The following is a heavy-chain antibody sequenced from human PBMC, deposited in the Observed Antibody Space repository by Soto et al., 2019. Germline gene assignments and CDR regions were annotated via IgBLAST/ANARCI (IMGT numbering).Heavy chain of an antibody. CDR2: IIPIFGTA. V-gene: IGHV1-69*01. CDR1: GGTFSSYA. CDR3: AISLILATRIPPWYFDY. J-gene: IGHJ4*02. D-gene: IGHD5-12*01. Sequence: QVQLVQSGAAVKKPGYSVKVSCKASGGTFSSYAISWVRQAPGQGLEGMGGIIPIFGTANYAQKFLVRVTISADGSPITACVDRSGLVYEDTAVYYCAISLILATRIPPWYFDYWGQGTLVTVSS.